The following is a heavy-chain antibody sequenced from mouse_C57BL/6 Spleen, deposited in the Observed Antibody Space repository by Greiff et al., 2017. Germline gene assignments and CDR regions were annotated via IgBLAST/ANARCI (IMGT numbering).Heavy chain of an antibody. J-gene: IGHJ4*01. Sequence: EVKLMESGGGLVKPGGSLKLSCAASGFTFSSYAMSWVRQTPEKRLEWVATISDGGSYTYYPDNLKGRFTISRDNAKNNLYLQMSTLKSEATAMYYCAREESYAMDYWGQGTSVTVSS. CDR2: ISDGGSYT. V-gene: IGHV5-4*01. CDR3: AREESYAMDY. CDR1: GFTFSSYA.